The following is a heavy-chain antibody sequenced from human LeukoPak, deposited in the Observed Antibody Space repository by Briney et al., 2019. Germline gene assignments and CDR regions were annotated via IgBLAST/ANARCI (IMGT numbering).Heavy chain of an antibody. V-gene: IGHV3-23*01. Sequence: PGGSLRLSCAASGFTFPNYAMSWVRQAPGKGLEWVSGIIAEFDTTYYADSVRGRFTISRDHSTNTLYLQMNSLRAEDTAVYYCAKWAGSLRNLLDYWGQGTLVTVSS. CDR3: AKWAGSLRNLLDY. CDR2: IIAEFDTT. D-gene: IGHD6-6*01. J-gene: IGHJ4*02. CDR1: GFTFPNYA.